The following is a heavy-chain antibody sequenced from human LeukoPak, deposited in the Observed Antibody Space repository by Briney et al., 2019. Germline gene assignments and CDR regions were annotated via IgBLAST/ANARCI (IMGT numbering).Heavy chain of an antibody. CDR1: GFTFSSYA. CDR2: ISGSGGST. Sequence: GGSLRLSCAASGFTFSSYAMSWVRQAPGKGLEWVSAISGSGGSTYYADSAKGRFTISRDNSKNTLYLQMNSLRAEDTAVYYCARNPVPLLELRNWGQGTLVTVSS. V-gene: IGHV3-23*01. D-gene: IGHD1-7*01. CDR3: ARNPVPLLELRN. J-gene: IGHJ4*02.